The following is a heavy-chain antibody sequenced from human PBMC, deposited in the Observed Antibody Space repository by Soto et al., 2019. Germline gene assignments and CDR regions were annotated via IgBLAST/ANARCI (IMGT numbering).Heavy chain of an antibody. D-gene: IGHD3-16*02. V-gene: IGHV3-23*01. J-gene: IGHJ5*02. CDR1: GFTFSSYA. Sequence: EVQLLESGGDLVQPGGSLRLSCAASGFTFSSYAMTWVRQAPGKGLEWVSTIGAGGTYYADSVKGRFTISRDNSKNTLYLQMNSLRAEDTAVYYCVKGLYQLDHWGQGTLLTVSS. CDR2: IGAGGT. CDR3: VKGLYQLDH.